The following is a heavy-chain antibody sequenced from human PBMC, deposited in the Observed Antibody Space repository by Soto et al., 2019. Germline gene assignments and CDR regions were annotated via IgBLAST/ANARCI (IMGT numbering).Heavy chain of an antibody. CDR2: ISAYNGNT. CDR1: GYTFTSYG. CDR3: ARGMEWLSTDAFDI. D-gene: IGHD3-3*01. J-gene: IGHJ3*02. Sequence: ASVKVSCKASGYTFTSYGITWVRQAPGQGLEWMGWISAYNGNTNSAQKLRGRVTMTTDTSTSTAYMELRNLRSDDTAVYYCARGMEWLSTDAFDIWGQGTMVTVSS. V-gene: IGHV1-18*01.